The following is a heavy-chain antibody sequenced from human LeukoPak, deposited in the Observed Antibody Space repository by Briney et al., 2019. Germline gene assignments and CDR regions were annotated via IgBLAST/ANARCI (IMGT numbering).Heavy chain of an antibody. V-gene: IGHV4-38-2*01. J-gene: IGHJ4*02. Sequence: SETLSLTCAVSGYSISSGYYWGWIRQPPGKGLEWIGSIYHSGSTYYNSSLKSRVTISVDTSKNQFSLKLSSVTAADTAVYYCARQMGTSLDYWGQGTLVTVSS. CDR1: GYSISSGYY. CDR2: IYHSGST. D-gene: IGHD5-24*01. CDR3: ARQMGTSLDY.